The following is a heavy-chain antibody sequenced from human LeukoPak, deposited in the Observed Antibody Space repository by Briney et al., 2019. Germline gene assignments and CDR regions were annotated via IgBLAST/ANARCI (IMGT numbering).Heavy chain of an antibody. D-gene: IGHD3-16*01. Sequence: SETLSLTCTVSGGSMSSYYWSWIRQPPGKGLEWIGYIYYSGSTNYNPSLKSRVTISVDTSKNLFTLKLSSVTAADTAVYYCARGRYGWLPFDYWGQGTLVTVSS. CDR2: IYYSGST. V-gene: IGHV4-59*01. J-gene: IGHJ4*02. CDR3: ARGRYGWLPFDY. CDR1: GGSMSSYY.